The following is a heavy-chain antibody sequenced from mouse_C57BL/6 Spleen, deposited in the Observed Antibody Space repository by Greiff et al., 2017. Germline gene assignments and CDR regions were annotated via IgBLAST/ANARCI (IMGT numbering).Heavy chain of an antibody. D-gene: IGHD2-4*01. J-gene: IGHJ3*01. Sequence: EVQLQQSGAELVRPGASVKLSCTASGFNIKDDYMHWVKQRPEQGLEWIGWIDPENGDTEYASKFQGKATITADTSSNTAYLQLSSLTSEDTAVYYCTTYDYDRIAYWGQGTLVTVSA. CDR2: IDPENGDT. CDR3: TTYDYDRIAY. CDR1: GFNIKDDY. V-gene: IGHV14-4*01.